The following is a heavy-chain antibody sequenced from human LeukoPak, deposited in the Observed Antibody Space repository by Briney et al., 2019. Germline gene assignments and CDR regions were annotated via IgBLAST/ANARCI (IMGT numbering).Heavy chain of an antibody. V-gene: IGHV3-33*08. CDR3: ARDGDEYSGSSWFDP. J-gene: IGHJ5*02. D-gene: IGHD1-26*01. CDR1: GFTFSSYG. CDR2: IWYGGSNK. Sequence: GGSLRLSCAASGFTFSSYGMHWVRQAPGKGLEWVAVIWYGGSNKYYADSVKGRFTISRDNSKNTLYLQMNSLRAEDTAVYYCARDGDEYSGSSWFDPWGQGTLVTVSS.